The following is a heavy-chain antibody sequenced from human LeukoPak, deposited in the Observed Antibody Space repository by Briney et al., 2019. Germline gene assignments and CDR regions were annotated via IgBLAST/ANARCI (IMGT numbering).Heavy chain of an antibody. Sequence: GGSLRLSCAASGFTFSTYWLSWVRQAPGKGLEWVANIKQDGSIKYYVDSVKGRFTISRDNAKNSLYLQLNSLRAGDTAVYYCATTIRDSPWDYWGQGTLVTVSS. CDR1: GFTFSTYW. D-gene: IGHD5-12*01. CDR3: ATTIRDSPWDY. V-gene: IGHV3-7*01. CDR2: IKQDGSIK. J-gene: IGHJ4*02.